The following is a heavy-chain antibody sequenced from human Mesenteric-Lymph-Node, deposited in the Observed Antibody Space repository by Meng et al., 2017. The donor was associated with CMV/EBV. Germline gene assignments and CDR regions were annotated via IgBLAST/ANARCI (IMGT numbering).Heavy chain of an antibody. CDR3: ARGGKRGAVAGKNNWYFDL. CDR1: GGSFSGYY. V-gene: IGHV4-34*01. Sequence: SETLSLTCAVYGGSFSGYYWSWIRQPPGKGLEWIGEINHSGSTNYNPSLKSRVTISVDTSKNQFSLKLSSVTAADTAVYYCARGGKRGAVAGKNNWYFDLWGRGTLVTVSS. CDR2: INHSGST. J-gene: IGHJ2*01. D-gene: IGHD6-19*01.